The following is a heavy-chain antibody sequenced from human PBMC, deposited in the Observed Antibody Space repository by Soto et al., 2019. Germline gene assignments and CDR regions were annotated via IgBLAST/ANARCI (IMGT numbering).Heavy chain of an antibody. J-gene: IGHJ4*02. CDR2: IVVGSGNT. Sequence: VKVSCKPWVFTYASSGGQCVHQAHSKRLEGIGWIVVGSGNTNYAQKFQERVTITRDMSTSTAYMELSSLRSEDTAVYYCAADPSSGSYVRLDYWGQGSLVTVSS. CDR1: VFTYASSG. D-gene: IGHD1-26*01. CDR3: AADPSSGSYVRLDY. V-gene: IGHV1-58*01.